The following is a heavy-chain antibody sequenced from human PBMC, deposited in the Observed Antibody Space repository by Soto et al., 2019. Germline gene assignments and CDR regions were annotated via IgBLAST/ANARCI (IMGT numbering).Heavy chain of an antibody. CDR3: ARGTAIQGGAPDKNFFDY. CDR2: INHSGST. Sequence: TSETLSLTCAVYGGSFSGYYWSWIRQPPGKGLEWIGDINHSGSTNQNPSLKSRVTISVDTSKNQFSLKVRSVTAADTAVYYCARGTAIQGGAPDKNFFDYWGLGTLVTVSS. D-gene: IGHD2-21*02. CDR1: GGSFSGYY. J-gene: IGHJ4*02. V-gene: IGHV4-34*01.